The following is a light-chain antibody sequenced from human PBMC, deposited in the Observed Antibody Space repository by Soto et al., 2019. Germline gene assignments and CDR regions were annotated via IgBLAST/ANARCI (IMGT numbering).Light chain of an antibody. CDR2: AAS. V-gene: IGKV1-9*01. J-gene: IGKJ2*01. CDR1: QGISSY. CDR3: QQLKSDPYT. Sequence: IQLTQSPSSLSASVGDRVTITCRASQGISSYLAWYQQKPGKAPKLLIYAASTLQSGVPSRFSGSGSGTDFTLTISSQQPEDFATYYCQQLKSDPYTFGQGTKLEIK.